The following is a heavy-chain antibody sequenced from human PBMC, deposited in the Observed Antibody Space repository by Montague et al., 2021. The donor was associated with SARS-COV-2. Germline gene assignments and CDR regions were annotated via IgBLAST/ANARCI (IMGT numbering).Heavy chain of an antibody. Sequence: SETLSLTCTSPGGSISSYDRSWIRQNPGQGLQWIGYISYSGSTNYNPSLKSRVTISVDTSKNHFTLRLSSVTAADTAVYYCANFRRTQLLFGTLYYGMGVWGQGTTVTVSS. CDR3: ANFRRTQLLFGTLYYGMGV. V-gene: IGHV4-59*01. J-gene: IGHJ6*02. CDR1: GGSISSYD. CDR2: ISYSGST. D-gene: IGHD2-2*01.